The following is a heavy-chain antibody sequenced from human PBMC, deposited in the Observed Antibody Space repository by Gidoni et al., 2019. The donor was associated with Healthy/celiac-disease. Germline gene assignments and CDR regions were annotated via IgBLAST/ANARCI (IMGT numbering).Heavy chain of an antibody. Sequence: QVQLQQSGPGLVTPSQTLSLTCATSGDSGSSNTAAWNWIRQSPSRGLEWLGRTYFRSKLYNDYAVSVKSRITINPDTSKSQFSLQLNSVTPEDTAVYYCARADILTGLDAFDICGQGTMVTVSS. CDR3: ARADILTGLDAFDI. J-gene: IGHJ3*02. CDR2: TYFRSKLYN. D-gene: IGHD3-9*01. CDR1: GDSGSSNTAA. V-gene: IGHV6-1*01.